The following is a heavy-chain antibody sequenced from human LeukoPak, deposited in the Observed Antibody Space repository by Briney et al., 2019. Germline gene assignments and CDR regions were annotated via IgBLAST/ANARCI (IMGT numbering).Heavy chain of an antibody. V-gene: IGHV4-38-2*02. CDR1: GNSITSGYY. CDR3: AREWAY. Sequence: PSETLSLTCTVSGNSITSGYYWGWIRQPPGKGLEWIGNVYHSGSTYYNPSLKSRVTISVDTSKNQFSLRLNSVTAADTAVYYCAREWAYWGQGTLVTVSS. J-gene: IGHJ4*02. CDR2: VYHSGST.